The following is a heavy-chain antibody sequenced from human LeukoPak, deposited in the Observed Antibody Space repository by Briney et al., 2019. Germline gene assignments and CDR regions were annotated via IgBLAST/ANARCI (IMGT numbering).Heavy chain of an antibody. CDR1: GGSISSSSYY. V-gene: IGHV4-39*01. CDR3: ARQLTGYSYGPDLDY. D-gene: IGHD5-18*01. CDR2: IYYSGST. Sequence: SETLSLTCTVSGGSISSSSYYWGWLRQPPGKGLEWVGSIYYSGSTYYNPSLKSRVTISVDTSKNQFSLKLSSVTAADTAVYYCARQLTGYSYGPDLDYWGQGTLVTVSS. J-gene: IGHJ4*02.